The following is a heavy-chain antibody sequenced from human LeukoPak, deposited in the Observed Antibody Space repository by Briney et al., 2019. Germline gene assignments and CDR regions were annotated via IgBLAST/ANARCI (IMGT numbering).Heavy chain of an antibody. D-gene: IGHD3-3*01. V-gene: IGHV3-9*03. CDR1: GFTFDDYA. CDR2: ISWNSGSI. Sequence: GGSLRLSCAASGFTFDDYAMHWVRQAPGKGLEWVSGISWNSGSIGYADSVKGRFTISRDNAKNSLYLQMNSLRAEDMALYYCAKDGSGRNFWSGYYEYYFDYWGQGTLVTVSS. J-gene: IGHJ4*02. CDR3: AKDGSGRNFWSGYYEYYFDY.